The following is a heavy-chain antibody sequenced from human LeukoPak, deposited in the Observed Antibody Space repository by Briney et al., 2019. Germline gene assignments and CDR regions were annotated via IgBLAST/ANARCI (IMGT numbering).Heavy chain of an antibody. CDR1: GFTFSDYY. CDR2: ISSSCSTI. D-gene: IGHD6-13*01. Sequence: GGSLRLSCAASGFTFSDYYMSWIRQAPGKGLEWVSYISSSCSTIYYADSVEGRFTISRDNAKNSLYLQMSIMRAEDTAVYYCAREVIATAGTRSLFDPWGQGTLVTVSS. V-gene: IGHV3-11*04. CDR3: AREVIATAGTRSLFDP. J-gene: IGHJ5*02.